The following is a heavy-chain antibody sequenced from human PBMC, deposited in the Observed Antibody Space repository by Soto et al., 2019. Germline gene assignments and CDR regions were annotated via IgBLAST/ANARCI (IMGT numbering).Heavy chain of an antibody. CDR2: ISWNSGNI. D-gene: IGHD3-9*01. CDR3: EKDPYDSLTGYNNWLDP. V-gene: IGHV3-9*01. Sequence: GGSLRLSCAASGFTFHNYAMHWVRQAPGKGLEWVAGISWNSGNIDFGDSVKGRFTISRDNAKNSLYLQMNSLRPEDTAVYYCEKDPYDSLTGYNNWLDPWGQGTLVTVSS. J-gene: IGHJ5*02. CDR1: GFTFHNYA.